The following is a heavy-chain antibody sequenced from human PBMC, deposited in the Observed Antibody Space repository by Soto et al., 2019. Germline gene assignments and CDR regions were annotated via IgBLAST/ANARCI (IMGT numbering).Heavy chain of an antibody. CDR1: GGSISDDDYY. V-gene: IGHV4-30-4*01. J-gene: IGHJ6*02. CDR2: IYYNGNT. CDR3: ARATTVTSSFFFYGLDV. D-gene: IGHD4-17*01. Sequence: QVQLHESGPGLVKPSQTLSLTCTVSGGSISDDDYYWNWIRQSPGKGLEWIGHIYYNGNTYYNPSLKSSLTISLATSQNPFSLHLTSVIAADSALYFCARATTVTSSFFFYGLDVWGQGTTVTVSS.